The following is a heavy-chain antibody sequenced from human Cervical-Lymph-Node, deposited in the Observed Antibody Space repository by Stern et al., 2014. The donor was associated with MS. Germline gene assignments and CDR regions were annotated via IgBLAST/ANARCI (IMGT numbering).Heavy chain of an antibody. Sequence: VQLVESGGGLVQPGGSLRLSCAASGFTFSSYSMNWVRQAPGKGLEWVSYISSSSSTIYYADSVQGRFTISRDNAQNSLYLQMNSLGDEDTAVYYCARDTSVDYWGQGTLVTVSS. D-gene: IGHD3-3*01. J-gene: IGHJ4*02. CDR3: ARDTSVDY. CDR1: GFTFSSYS. CDR2: ISSSSSTI. V-gene: IGHV3-48*02.